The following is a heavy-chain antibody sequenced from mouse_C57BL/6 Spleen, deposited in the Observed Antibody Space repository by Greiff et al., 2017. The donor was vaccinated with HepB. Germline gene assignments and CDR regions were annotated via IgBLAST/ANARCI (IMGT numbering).Heavy chain of an antibody. CDR3: ARDDLRYFDV. Sequence: EVKLEESEGGLVQPGSSMKLSCTASGFTFSDYYMAWVRQFPEKGLEWVANINYDGISTYYLDSLKSRFIISRDNAKNILCLQMSSLKSEDTATYYCARDDLRYFDVWGTGTTVTVSS. J-gene: IGHJ1*03. D-gene: IGHD5-1*01. V-gene: IGHV5-16*01. CDR1: GFTFSDYY. CDR2: INYDGIST.